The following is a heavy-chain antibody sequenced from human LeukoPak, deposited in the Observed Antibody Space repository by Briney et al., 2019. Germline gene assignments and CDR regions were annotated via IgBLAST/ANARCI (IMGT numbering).Heavy chain of an antibody. J-gene: IGHJ4*02. D-gene: IGHD4-17*01. CDR3: VKTYGDYGYYFDY. Sequence: GGSLRLSCSASGLTSSSYAMHWVRQAPGKGLEYVSAISSNGGSTYYADSVKGRFTISRDNSKNTLYLQMSSLRAEDTAVYYCVKTYGDYGYYFDYWGQRTLVTVSS. V-gene: IGHV3-64D*06. CDR2: ISSNGGST. CDR1: GLTSSSYA.